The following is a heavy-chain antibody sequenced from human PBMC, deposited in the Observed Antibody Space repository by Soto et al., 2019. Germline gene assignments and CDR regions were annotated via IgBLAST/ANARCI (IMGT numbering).Heavy chain of an antibody. D-gene: IGHD2-2*01. CDR2: IWYDGSNK. CDR3: ARDEDIVVVPAAIEGMDV. J-gene: IGHJ6*02. CDR1: GFTFSSYG. V-gene: IGHV3-33*01. Sequence: GGSLRLSCAASGFTFSSYGMHWVRQAPGKGLEWVAVIWYDGSNKYYADSVKGRFTISRDNSKDTLYLQMDSLRAEDTAVYYCARDEDIVVVPAAIEGMDVWGQGTTVTVSS.